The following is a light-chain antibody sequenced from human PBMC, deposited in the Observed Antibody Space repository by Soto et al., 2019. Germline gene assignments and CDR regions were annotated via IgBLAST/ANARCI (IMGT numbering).Light chain of an antibody. J-gene: IGKJ2*01. Sequence: EVVLTQSPGTLSLSPGERATLSCRASQSVTSTYLAWFQQKPGQAPRLLIYAASSRAAGVPDRFSGSGSGTDFTLTIGRLEPEDFAVYYCQQYNTSPYTFGQGTKLEIE. CDR2: AAS. V-gene: IGKV3-20*01. CDR1: QSVTSTY. CDR3: QQYNTSPYT.